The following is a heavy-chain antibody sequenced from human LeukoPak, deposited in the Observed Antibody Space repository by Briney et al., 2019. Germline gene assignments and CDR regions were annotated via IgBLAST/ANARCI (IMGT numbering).Heavy chain of an antibody. CDR1: GFTFSSHA. V-gene: IGHV3-48*01. CDR2: ISISSSSV. Sequence: GGSLRPSCAASGFTFSSHAMNWVRQAPGKGLEWVSYISISSSSVYYADSVKGRFTISRDNSKNTLYLQMNSLRAEDTAVYYCARDRGDSGYDGPFDYWGQGTLVTVSS. CDR3: ARDRGDSGYDGPFDY. J-gene: IGHJ4*02. D-gene: IGHD5-12*01.